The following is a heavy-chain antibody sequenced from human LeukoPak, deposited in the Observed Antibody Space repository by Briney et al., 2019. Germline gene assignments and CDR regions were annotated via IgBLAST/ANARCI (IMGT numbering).Heavy chain of an antibody. CDR3: ARNADLGGYFYYFEY. CDR2: ISDSGGT. Sequence: PPETLSLTRTVSGGSINSYDWGWIRQPPGKGLEWIGYISDSGGTNYNPSIKSQVTVSSDTPKNQLSLELRSVSAADTAVYYCARNADLGGYFYYFEYWGQGVLVTVSS. CDR1: GGSINSYD. V-gene: IGHV4-59*01. D-gene: IGHD2-21*02. J-gene: IGHJ4*02.